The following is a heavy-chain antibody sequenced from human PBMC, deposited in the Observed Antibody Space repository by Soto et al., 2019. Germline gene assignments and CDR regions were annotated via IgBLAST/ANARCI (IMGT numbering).Heavy chain of an antibody. CDR3: AYLPCSGGSCYWFSYSGMDV. CDR2: IYWDDDK. CDR1: GFSLSTSGVG. J-gene: IGHJ6*02. Sequence: QITLKESGPTLVKPTQTLTLTCTFSGFSLSTSGVGVAWIRQPPGKALEWLALIYWDDDKRYRPSLETRLTIPHHTXXNQVVLTMTNMDSVDTATYYCAYLPCSGGSCYWFSYSGMDVWGQGTTVTVSS. D-gene: IGHD2-15*01. V-gene: IGHV2-5*02.